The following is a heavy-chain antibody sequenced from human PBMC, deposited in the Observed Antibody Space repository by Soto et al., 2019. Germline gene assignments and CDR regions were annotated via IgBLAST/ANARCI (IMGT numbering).Heavy chain of an antibody. CDR3: AGAGGLGAVAVDC. Sequence: QLQLQESGSGLVKPSQTLSLTCAVSGCSISSGGYSWSWIRQPPGKGLEWIGYIYHSGSTYYNPSLKSRVTQSGDRSKNQFSLKLNSVTAADTAVYYCAGAGGLGAVAVDCWGQGTLGTVSS. V-gene: IGHV4-30-2*01. CDR1: GCSISSGGYS. D-gene: IGHD6-19*01. CDR2: IYHSGST. J-gene: IGHJ4*02.